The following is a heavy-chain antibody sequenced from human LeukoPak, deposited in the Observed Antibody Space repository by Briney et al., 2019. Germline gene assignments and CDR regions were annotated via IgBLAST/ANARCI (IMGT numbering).Heavy chain of an antibody. Sequence: SSETLSLTCTVSGGSISSSNYYWGWIRQPPGKGLEWIGSIYYSGNTYYNPSLKSRVTISVDTSKNQFSLKLSSVTAADTAVYYCASHSSSWYYFNYWGQGTLVTVSS. CDR2: IYYSGNT. J-gene: IGHJ4*02. CDR1: GGSISSSNYY. V-gene: IGHV4-39*01. D-gene: IGHD6-13*01. CDR3: ASHSSSWYYFNY.